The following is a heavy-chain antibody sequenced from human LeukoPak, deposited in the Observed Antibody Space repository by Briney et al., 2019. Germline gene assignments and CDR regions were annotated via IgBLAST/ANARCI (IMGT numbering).Heavy chain of an antibody. J-gene: IGHJ4*02. D-gene: IGHD2-21*01. CDR1: GFTLSCCG. Sequence: GGSLRLSCAASGFTLSCCGMHWVRQAPGKGLEWVAFIRYDGGNVYYADSVKGRFTISRDNFKNTLSLQMNSLRAEDTAMYYCAKDGDDCIEHWGQGALVTVSS. V-gene: IGHV3-30*02. CDR3: AKDGDDCIEH. CDR2: IRYDGGNV.